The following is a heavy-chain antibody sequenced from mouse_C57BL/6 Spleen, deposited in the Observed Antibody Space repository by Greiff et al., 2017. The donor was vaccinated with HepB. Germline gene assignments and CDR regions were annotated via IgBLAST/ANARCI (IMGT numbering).Heavy chain of an antibody. CDR1: GYSITSGYY. CDR2: ISYDGSN. Sequence: EVQLVESGPGLVKPSQSLSLTCSVTGYSITSGYYWNWIRQFPGNKLEWMGYISYDGSNNYNPSLKNRISITRDTSKNQFFLKLNSVTTEDTATYYCARGSGYLYYAMDYWGQGTSVTVSS. V-gene: IGHV3-6*01. D-gene: IGHD3-2*02. J-gene: IGHJ4*01. CDR3: ARGSGYLYYAMDY.